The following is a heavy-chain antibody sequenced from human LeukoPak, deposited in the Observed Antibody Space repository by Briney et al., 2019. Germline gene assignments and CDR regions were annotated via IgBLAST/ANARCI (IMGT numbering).Heavy chain of an antibody. V-gene: IGHV4-38-2*02. CDR1: GYSISSGYY. J-gene: IGHJ4*02. D-gene: IGHD3-10*02. Sequence: PSETLSLTCSVSGYSISSGYYWGWIRQHPGKGLEWIGSIYHSGSTYYNPSLKSRVTISVDKSKNQFSLKLSSVTAADTAVYYCAREKRVPNYLDYWGQGTLVTVSS. CDR3: AREKRVPNYLDY. CDR2: IYHSGST.